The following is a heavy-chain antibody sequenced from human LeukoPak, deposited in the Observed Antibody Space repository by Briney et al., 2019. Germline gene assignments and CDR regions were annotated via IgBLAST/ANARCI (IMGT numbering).Heavy chain of an antibody. Sequence: GGSLRLSCAASGFTFSSYWMSWVRQAPGKGLEWVANIKQDGSEKYYVDSVKGRFTISRDNAKNSLYLQMNSLRAEDTAVYYCARDYRAGSWPLYYFDYWGQGTLVTVSS. J-gene: IGHJ4*02. CDR1: GFTFSSYW. D-gene: IGHD6-13*01. CDR3: ARDYRAGSWPLYYFDY. CDR2: IKQDGSEK. V-gene: IGHV3-7*01.